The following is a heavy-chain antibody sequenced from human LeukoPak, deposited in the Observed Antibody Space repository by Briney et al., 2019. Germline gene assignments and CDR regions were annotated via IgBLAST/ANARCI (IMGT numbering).Heavy chain of an antibody. CDR3: AKGGTDALNY. J-gene: IGHJ4*02. CDR2: INHSGST. D-gene: IGHD3-16*01. CDR1: GYSISSGYY. Sequence: SETLSLTCTVSGYSISSGYYWGWIRQPPGKGLEWIGEINHSGSTNYNPSLKSRVTISVDTSKNQFSLKLSSVTAADTAVYYCAKGGTDALNYWGQGTLVTVSS. V-gene: IGHV4-38-2*02.